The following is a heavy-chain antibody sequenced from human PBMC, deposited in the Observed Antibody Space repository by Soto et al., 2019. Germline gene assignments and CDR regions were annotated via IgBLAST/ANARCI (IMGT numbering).Heavy chain of an antibody. J-gene: IGHJ6*03. CDR2: ISSSDSTI. V-gene: IGHV3-11*01. D-gene: IGHD5-12*01. Sequence: QVLLVESGGGLVKPGGSLRLSCAASGFTFSDYYMNWIRQAPGKGLEWVSSISSSDSTIYYADSVKGRFTISRDNAKSSLFLQMNSLSAEDTAVYYCARGSYSGYGLDYYYHYMDVWGKGTTVTVSS. CDR1: GFTFSDYY. CDR3: ARGSYSGYGLDYYYHYMDV.